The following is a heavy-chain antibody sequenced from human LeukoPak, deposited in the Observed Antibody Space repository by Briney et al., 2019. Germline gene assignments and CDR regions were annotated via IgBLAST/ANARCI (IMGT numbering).Heavy chain of an antibody. V-gene: IGHV3-21*01. CDR3: ARGHRGYSGYDYEY. CDR1: VYTFSIYS. Sequence: GGTLRLSRAASVYTFSIYSINWVPQAPGKALEWVSSISSSSSYIYYADSVKGRFTISRDNAKNSLYLQMNSLRAEDTAVYYCARGHRGYSGYDYEYWGQGTLVTVSS. CDR2: ISSSSSYI. D-gene: IGHD5-12*01. J-gene: IGHJ4*02.